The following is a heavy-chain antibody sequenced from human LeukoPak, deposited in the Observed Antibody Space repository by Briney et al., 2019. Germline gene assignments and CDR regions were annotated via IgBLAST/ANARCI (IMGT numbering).Heavy chain of an antibody. D-gene: IGHD3-3*01. V-gene: IGHV1-2*02. CDR3: ARDRGGITIFGAVTPYYYYYYMDV. CDR2: INPNSGGT. CDR1: GYTFTGYY. Sequence: ASVKVSCKASGYTFTGYYMHWVRQAPGQGLEWMGWINPNSGGTNYAQKFQGRVTMTRDTSISTAYMELRSLRSDDTAVYYCARDRGGITIFGAVTPYYYYYYMDVWGKGTTVTVSS. J-gene: IGHJ6*03.